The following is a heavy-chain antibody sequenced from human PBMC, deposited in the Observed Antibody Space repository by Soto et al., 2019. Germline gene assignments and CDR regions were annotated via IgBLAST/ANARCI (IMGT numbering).Heavy chain of an antibody. D-gene: IGHD6-13*01. J-gene: IGHJ6*02. CDR2: ISYDGSNK. Sequence: QVQLVESGGGVVQPGRSLRLSCAASGFTFSSYAMHWVRQAPGKGLEWVAVISYDGSNKYYADSVKGRFTISRDNSKNTLYLQMNSLRAEDTAVYYCARVNVPMGIAAAGGMDVWGQGTTVTVSS. V-gene: IGHV3-30-3*01. CDR1: GFTFSSYA. CDR3: ARVNVPMGIAAAGGMDV.